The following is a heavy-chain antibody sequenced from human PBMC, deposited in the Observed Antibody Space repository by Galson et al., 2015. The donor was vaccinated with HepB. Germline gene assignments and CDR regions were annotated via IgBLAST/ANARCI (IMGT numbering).Heavy chain of an antibody. D-gene: IGHD3/OR15-3a*01. CDR3: AKDEDWLPCCV. CDR2: ISDTADAT. V-gene: IGHV3-23*01. J-gene: IGHJ6*02. CDR1: GFTFGRSA. Sequence: SLRLSCAASGFTFGRSAMSWVRQAPGKGLEWVSSISDTADATYYADSVRGRFTISRDNSKNTLYLQINSLRAEDTAIYYCAKDEDWLPCCVWGQGTTVTVSS.